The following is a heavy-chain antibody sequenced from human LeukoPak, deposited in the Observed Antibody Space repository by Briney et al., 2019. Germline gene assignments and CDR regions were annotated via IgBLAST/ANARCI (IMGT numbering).Heavy chain of an antibody. CDR3: ARDAHYYDSSGYIAFDI. Sequence: PGGSLRLSCAASGFTFSSYSMNWVRHAPGKVLEWVSSISSSSSYIYYADSVKGRFTISRDNATNSLYLQMNSLRAEDTAVYYCARDAHYYDSSGYIAFDIWGQGTMVTVSS. V-gene: IGHV3-21*01. CDR1: GFTFSSYS. CDR2: ISSSSSYI. J-gene: IGHJ3*02. D-gene: IGHD3-22*01.